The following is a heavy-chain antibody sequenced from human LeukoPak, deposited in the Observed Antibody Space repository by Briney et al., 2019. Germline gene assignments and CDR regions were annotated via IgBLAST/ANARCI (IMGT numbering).Heavy chain of an antibody. CDR3: ARGGPRDGYDY. V-gene: IGHV3-21*01. J-gene: IGHJ4*02. Sequence: GGSLRLSCAASGFTFSNYSMNWVRQAPGKGLEWVSSISSLSSYIYYADSLKDRFTISRDNAKNSLYLQMNSLRAEDTAVYYCARGGPRDGYDYWGQGTLVTVSS. D-gene: IGHD5-18*01. CDR1: GFTFSNYS. CDR2: ISSLSSYI.